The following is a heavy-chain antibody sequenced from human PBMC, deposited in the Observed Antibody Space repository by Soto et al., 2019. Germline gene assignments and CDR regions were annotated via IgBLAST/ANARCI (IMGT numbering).Heavy chain of an antibody. CDR1: GDPISYGGYY. CDR3: ARDGSSTANWLDP. Sequence: QVQLQESGPGLVKPSQTLSLTCTVSGDPISYGGYYWTWIRQHPGKGLDWIGYIYHTGTTYYNPSLKSRVFMSVDMSNIQFSLTLNSVTAADTAVYYCARDGSSTANWLDPWRQGILVTVSS. V-gene: IGHV4-31*03. D-gene: IGHD2-2*01. CDR2: IYHTGTT. J-gene: IGHJ5*02.